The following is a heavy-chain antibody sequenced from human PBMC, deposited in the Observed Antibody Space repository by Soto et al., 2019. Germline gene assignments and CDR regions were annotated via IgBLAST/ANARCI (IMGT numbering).Heavy chain of an antibody. CDR2: ISSSSSYI. D-gene: IGHD1-26*01. Sequence: GGSLRLSCAASGFTFSSYSMNWVRQAPGKGLEWVSSISSSSSYIYYADSVKGRFTISRDNAKDSLYLQMNSLRAEDTAVYYCARMVGATLGDYYYYYGMDVWGQGTTVTVS. CDR1: GFTFSSYS. V-gene: IGHV3-21*01. CDR3: ARMVGATLGDYYYYYGMDV. J-gene: IGHJ6*02.